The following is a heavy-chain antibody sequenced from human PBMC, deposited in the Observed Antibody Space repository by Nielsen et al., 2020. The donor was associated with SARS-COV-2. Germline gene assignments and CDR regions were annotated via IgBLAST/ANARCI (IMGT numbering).Heavy chain of an antibody. CDR1: GFTFSDYY. CDR2: INHSGST. CDR3: ARGPPNYCTNGVCYPYYYYGMDV. Sequence: ESLKISCAASGFTFSDYYMSWIRQPPGKGLEWIGEINHSGSTNYNPSLKSRVTISVDTSKNQFSLKLSSVTAADTAVYYCARGPPNYCTNGVCYPYYYYGMDVWGQGTTVTVSS. V-gene: IGHV4-34*01. J-gene: IGHJ6*02. D-gene: IGHD2-8*01.